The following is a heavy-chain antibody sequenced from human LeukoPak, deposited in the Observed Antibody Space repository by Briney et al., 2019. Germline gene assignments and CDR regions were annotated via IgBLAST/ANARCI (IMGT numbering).Heavy chain of an antibody. J-gene: IGHJ4*02. CDR1: GFTFSRYA. CDR2: INDNGGRT. D-gene: IGHD1-26*01. V-gene: IGHV3-64D*09. CDR3: VKDVGGSYAFDY. Sequence: GGSLRLSCSASGFTFSRYAMHCVRQAPGKGLEYVSGINDNGGRTHYGDSVKGRFSISRDNSKNTLHLQMSTLRAEDTALYYCVKDVGGSYAFDYWGQGILVTVAS.